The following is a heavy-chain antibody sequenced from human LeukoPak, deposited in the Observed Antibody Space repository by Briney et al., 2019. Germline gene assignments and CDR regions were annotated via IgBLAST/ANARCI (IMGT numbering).Heavy chain of an antibody. Sequence: PGGSLRLSCAASGFTFSSYGMHWVRQAPGKGLEWVAFIRYDGSNKYYADSVKGRFTISRDNSKNTLYLQMNSLRAEDTAVYYCAKDPYSSSWYGSYFDYWGQGTLVTVSS. CDR3: AKDPYSSSWYGSYFDY. CDR1: GFTFSSYG. V-gene: IGHV3-30*02. D-gene: IGHD6-13*01. J-gene: IGHJ4*02. CDR2: IRYDGSNK.